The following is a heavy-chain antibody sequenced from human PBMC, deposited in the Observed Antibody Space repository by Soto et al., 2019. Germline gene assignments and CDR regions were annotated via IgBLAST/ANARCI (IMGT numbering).Heavy chain of an antibody. Sequence: GGSLRLSCAASGFTFSSYGMHWVRQDPGKGLEWVAVISYDGSNKYYADSVKGRFTISRDNSKNTLYLQMNSLRAEDTAVYYCAKDKPYSSGSHFDYWGQGTLVTVSS. J-gene: IGHJ4*02. CDR3: AKDKPYSSGSHFDY. CDR1: GFTFSSYG. CDR2: ISYDGSNK. V-gene: IGHV3-30*18. D-gene: IGHD6-19*01.